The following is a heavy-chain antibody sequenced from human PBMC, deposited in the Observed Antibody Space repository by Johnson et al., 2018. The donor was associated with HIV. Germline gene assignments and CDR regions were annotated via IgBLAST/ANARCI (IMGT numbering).Heavy chain of an antibody. CDR2: ISYDGNSK. CDR1: GFTVSSNY. CDR3: AKGGPTTVDTLDI. Sequence: QVQLVESGGGLVQPGGSLRLSCAASGFTVSSNYMSWVRQAPGKGLEWVAVISYDGNSKYYAASVKGRFTISRDNANNTLYLQMNSLRVEDTAVYYCAKGGPTTVDTLDIWGQGTMVTVSS. V-gene: IGHV3-30*18. J-gene: IGHJ3*02. D-gene: IGHD1-26*01.